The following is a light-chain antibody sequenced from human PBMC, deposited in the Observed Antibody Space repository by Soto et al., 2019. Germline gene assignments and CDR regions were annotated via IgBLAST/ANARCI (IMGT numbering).Light chain of an antibody. J-gene: IGKJ1*01. Sequence: DIQMTQSPSSLSASVGDTVTITCRASQSITNYFTWFQQKPGKAPSLLIFAADNLQDGVPSRFSGSGSGRDFSLTISSLQPEDFATYYCQQSNDMPWTFGQGTKVEIK. CDR1: QSITNY. V-gene: IGKV1-39*01. CDR2: AAD. CDR3: QQSNDMPWT.